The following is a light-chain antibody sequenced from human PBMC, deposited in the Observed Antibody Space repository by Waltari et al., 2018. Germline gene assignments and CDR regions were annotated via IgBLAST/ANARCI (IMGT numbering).Light chain of an antibody. V-gene: IGKV1-33*01. CDR3: QQYHNLPLT. Sequence: DIQMTQSPSSLSASVGDRVTITCQASQDINNYLNWYQQKPGKAPKLLIYYVSKLQTGVPSMFTGSGSGTYFTFTITSLQPEDFAAYYCQQYHNLPLTFGGGTKVEIK. CDR2: YVS. CDR1: QDINNY. J-gene: IGKJ4*01.